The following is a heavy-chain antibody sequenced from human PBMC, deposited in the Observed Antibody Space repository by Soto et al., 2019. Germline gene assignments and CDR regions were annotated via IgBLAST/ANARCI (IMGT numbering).Heavy chain of an antibody. CDR2: FDPEDGET. J-gene: IGHJ3*02. V-gene: IGHV1-24*01. CDR3: ASIMITFGGVIVMNDAFDI. D-gene: IGHD3-16*02. CDR1: GYTLTELS. Sequence: ASVKVSCKVSGYTLTELSMHWVRQAPGKGLEWMGGFDPEDGETIYAQKFQGRVTMTEDTSTDTAYMELSSLRSEDTAVYYCASIMITFGGVIVMNDAFDIWGQGTMVTVSS.